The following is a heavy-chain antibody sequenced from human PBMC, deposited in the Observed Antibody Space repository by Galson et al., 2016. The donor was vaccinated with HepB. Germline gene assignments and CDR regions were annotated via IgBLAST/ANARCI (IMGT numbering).Heavy chain of an antibody. CDR2: INQDGSEM. J-gene: IGHJ4*02. CDR3: AREQHAVYY. V-gene: IGHV3-7*03. CDR1: GFTFSSYW. Sequence: SLRLSCAASGFTFSSYWMSWVRQASGKGLEWVANINQDGSEMYFVDSLRGRFTISRDNAKNSPYLQINTLRAEDTAVYYCAREQHAVYYWGQGTLVTVSS.